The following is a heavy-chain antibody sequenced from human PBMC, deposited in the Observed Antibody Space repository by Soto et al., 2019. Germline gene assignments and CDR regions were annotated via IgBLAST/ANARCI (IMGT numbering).Heavy chain of an antibody. CDR2: ISAYNGNT. D-gene: IGHD2-21*01. J-gene: IGHJ3*02. CDR3: ARGIVVATGDAFDI. V-gene: IGHV1-18*01. Sequence: QVQLVQSGAGVKKPGASVKVSCRASGYTFTSYGITSVRQAPGQGPEWMGWISAYNGNTNYAQKLQGRVTMTTDTSTSAAYMELRSLRSDDTAVYYCARGIVVATGDAFDIWGQGTMVTVSS. CDR1: GYTFTSYG.